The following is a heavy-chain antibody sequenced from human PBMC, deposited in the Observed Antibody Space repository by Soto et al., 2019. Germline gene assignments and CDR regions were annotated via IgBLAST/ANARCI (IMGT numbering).Heavy chain of an antibody. D-gene: IGHD5-12*01. V-gene: IGHV3-23*01. CDR3: AEGGFYDGFDY. CDR1: GFTFSNFA. CDR2: ITSSSDRT. J-gene: IGHJ4*02. Sequence: GGSLRLSCAASGFTFSNFAMSWIRQAPGKGLEWVSSITSSSDRTYYAASVKGRFTISRDNSKNTLFLQMNSLRAEDTAVYYCAEGGFYDGFDYWGQGTLVTVSS.